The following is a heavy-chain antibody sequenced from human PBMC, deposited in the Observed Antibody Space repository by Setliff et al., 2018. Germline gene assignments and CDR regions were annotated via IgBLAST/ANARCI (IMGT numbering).Heavy chain of an antibody. Sequence: LRLSCAASGFTFSSSSMTWVRQAPGKGLEWVSAINSGGSSTYYADSVKGRFTISRDNAKNSLYLQMNSLRAEDTAVYYCAKNHLAGTPHVYFDYWGQGTLVTVSS. CDR1: GFTFSSSS. CDR2: INSGGSST. CDR3: AKNHLAGTPHVYFDY. J-gene: IGHJ4*02. V-gene: IGHV3-23*01. D-gene: IGHD6-19*01.